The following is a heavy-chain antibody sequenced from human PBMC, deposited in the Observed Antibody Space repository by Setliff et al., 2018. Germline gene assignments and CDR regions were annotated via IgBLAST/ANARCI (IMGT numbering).Heavy chain of an antibody. J-gene: IGHJ4*02. Sequence: GGSLRLSCAVSGFTLRNAWMSWVRQAPGKGLEWVGRIKSIDEGGTTDYPAPVKDRFTISRDDSKNTVYLQMNSLKADDTAVYYCALAYCRSTTCHPLYYWGQGTLVTVSS. D-gene: IGHD2-2*01. CDR3: ALAYCRSTTCHPLYY. V-gene: IGHV3-15*01. CDR2: IKSIDEGGTT. CDR1: GFTLRNAW.